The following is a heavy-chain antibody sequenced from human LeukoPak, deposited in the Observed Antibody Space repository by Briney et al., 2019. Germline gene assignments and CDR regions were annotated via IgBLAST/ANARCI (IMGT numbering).Heavy chain of an antibody. CDR1: GFSLSTSGVG. J-gene: IGHJ4*02. CDR2: VYWNDDK. V-gene: IGHV2-5*01. CDR3: ARTHYGYYPDY. D-gene: IGHD3-10*01. Sequence: SGPTLVKPTQTLTLTFTFSGFSLSTSGVGVGWIRQPPGKALEWLALVYWNDDKRYSPSLMSRLTITKDTSKNQVILTMTNMGPADTATYYCARTHYGYYPDYWGQGTLVTVSS.